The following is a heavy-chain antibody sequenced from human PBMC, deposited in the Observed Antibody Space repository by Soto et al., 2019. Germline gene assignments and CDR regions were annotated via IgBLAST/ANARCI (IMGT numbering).Heavy chain of an antibody. D-gene: IGHD3-3*01. V-gene: IGHV4-39*01. Sequence: SETLSLTCTVSGGSISSSSYYWSWIRQPPGKGLEWIGSIYYSGSTYYNPSLKSRVTISVDTSKNQFSLKLSSVTAADTAVYYCARHSGFTMQYYYYGMDVWGQGTTVTVSS. J-gene: IGHJ6*02. CDR3: ARHSGFTMQYYYYGMDV. CDR1: GGSISSSSYY. CDR2: IYYSGST.